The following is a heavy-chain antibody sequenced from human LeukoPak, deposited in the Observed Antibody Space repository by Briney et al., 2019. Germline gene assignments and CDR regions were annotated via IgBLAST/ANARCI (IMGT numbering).Heavy chain of an antibody. CDR3: AKDHYDTSGYYYGSY. D-gene: IGHD3-22*01. J-gene: IGHJ4*02. CDR2: IWYDGSNK. V-gene: IGHV3-30*02. Sequence: GGSLRLSCAASEFTFNNYGMHWVRQAPGKGLEWVALIWYDGSNKYYADSVKGRFTISRDNSKNTLYLQMNSLRAEDTAVYYCAKDHYDTSGYYYGSYWGQGTLVTVSS. CDR1: EFTFNNYG.